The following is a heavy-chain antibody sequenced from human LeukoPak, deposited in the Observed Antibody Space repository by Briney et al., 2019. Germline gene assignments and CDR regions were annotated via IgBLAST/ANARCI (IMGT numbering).Heavy chain of an antibody. V-gene: IGHV4-31*03. CDR1: GGSISSGGYY. CDR2: IYYSGST. D-gene: IGHD3-10*01. Sequence: SETLSLTCTVSGGSISSGGYYWSWIRQHPGKGLEWIGYIYYSGSTYYNPSLKSRVTISVDTSKNQFSLKLSSVTAADTAAYYCARALPHYGSGSCWFDPWGQGTLVTVSS. J-gene: IGHJ5*02. CDR3: ARALPHYGSGSCWFDP.